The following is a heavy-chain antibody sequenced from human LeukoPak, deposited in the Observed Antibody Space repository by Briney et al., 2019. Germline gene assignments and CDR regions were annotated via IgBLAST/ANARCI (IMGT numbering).Heavy chain of an antibody. V-gene: IGHV3-7*01. D-gene: IGHD6-13*01. CDR1: GFTFSSYW. Sequence: GGSLRLSCAASGFTFSSYWMSWVRQAPGTGLEWVANIKQDGSEKYYVDSVKGRFTISRDNAKNSLYLQMNSLRAEDTAVYYCARGDSSSWFYFDYWGQGTLVTVSS. J-gene: IGHJ4*02. CDR2: IKQDGSEK. CDR3: ARGDSSSWFYFDY.